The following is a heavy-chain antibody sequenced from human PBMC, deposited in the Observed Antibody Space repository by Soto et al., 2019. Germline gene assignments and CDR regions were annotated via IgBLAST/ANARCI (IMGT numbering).Heavy chain of an antibody. Sequence: GGSLRLSCAASGFNITNNYMSWVRQAPGKGLEWVSFIYSGGSTYYADSVKGRFSISRDISKNTLFLQMNSLRAEDTAVYYCARSYDSSGYYPGSFDYWGQGTLVTVSS. CDR2: IYSGGST. J-gene: IGHJ4*02. CDR3: ARSYDSSGYYPGSFDY. V-gene: IGHV3-53*01. D-gene: IGHD3-22*01. CDR1: GFNITNNY.